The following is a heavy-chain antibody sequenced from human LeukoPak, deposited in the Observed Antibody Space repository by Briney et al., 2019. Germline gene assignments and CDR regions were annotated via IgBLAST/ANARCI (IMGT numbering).Heavy chain of an antibody. J-gene: IGHJ6*02. V-gene: IGHV4-61*08. Sequence: SETLSLTCAVSGGSISSGGYSWSWIRQPPGKGLEWIGYIYYSGSTNYNPSLKSRVTISVDTSKNQFSLKLSSVTAADTAVYYCARVPYTIGYYYGMDVWGQGTTVTVSS. CDR2: IYYSGST. CDR1: GGSISSGGYS. D-gene: IGHD3-9*01. CDR3: ARVPYTIGYYYGMDV.